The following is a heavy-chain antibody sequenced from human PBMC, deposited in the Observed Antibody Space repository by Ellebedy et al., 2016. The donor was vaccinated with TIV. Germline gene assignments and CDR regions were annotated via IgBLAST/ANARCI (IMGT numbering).Heavy chain of an antibody. Sequence: MPSETLSLTCAVYGGSLTGYYWNWIRQPPGQGLEWIGEIHHSEYTHYYKPSLQRRVTVSVETSKNQFYLRLTAVTAADTGVDYCARAKERAVAGLDSWGQGTPVTVSS. CDR3: ARAKERAVAGLDS. CDR2: IHHSEYTH. CDR1: GGSLTGYY. J-gene: IGHJ4*02. V-gene: IGHV4-34*01. D-gene: IGHD6-19*01.